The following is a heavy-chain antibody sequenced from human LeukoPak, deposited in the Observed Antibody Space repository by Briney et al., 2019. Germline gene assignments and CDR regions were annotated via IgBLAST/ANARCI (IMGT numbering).Heavy chain of an antibody. Sequence: PGGSLRLSCAASGFTFSSYAMHWVRQAPGKGLEWVAVISYDGSNKYYADSVKGRFTISRDNSKNTLYLQMNSLRAEDTAVYYCAKEGPEAAAGTGDAFDIWGQGTMVTVSS. D-gene: IGHD6-13*01. CDR1: GFTFSSYA. J-gene: IGHJ3*02. CDR2: ISYDGSNK. V-gene: IGHV3-30-3*01. CDR3: AKEGPEAAAGTGDAFDI.